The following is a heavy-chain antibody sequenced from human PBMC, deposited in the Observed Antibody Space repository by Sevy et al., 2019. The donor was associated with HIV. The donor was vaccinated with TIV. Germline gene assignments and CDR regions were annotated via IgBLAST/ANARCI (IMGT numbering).Heavy chain of an antibody. D-gene: IGHD3-22*01. CDR2: INHSGST. CDR3: ARGAGYYDSSGYLH. CDR1: GGSFSGYY. V-gene: IGHV4-34*01. J-gene: IGHJ4*02. Sequence: SETLSLTCAVYGGSFSGYYWSWNRQPPGKGLEWIGEINHSGSTNYNPSLKSRVTISVDTSKNQFSLKLSSVTAADTAVYYCARGAGYYDSSGYLHWGQGTLVTVSS.